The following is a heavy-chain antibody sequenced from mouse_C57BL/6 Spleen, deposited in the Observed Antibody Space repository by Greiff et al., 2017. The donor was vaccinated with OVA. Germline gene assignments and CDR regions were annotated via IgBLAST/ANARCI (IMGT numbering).Heavy chain of an antibody. V-gene: IGHV14-4*01. CDR1: GFNIKDDY. J-gene: IGHJ3*01. CDR2: IDPENGDT. CDR3: TTGVYDPMFAY. Sequence: VQLQQSGAELVRPGASVKLSCTASGFNIKDDYMHWVKQRPEQGLEWIGWIDPENGDTEYASKFQGKATITADTSSNTAYLQLSSLTSEDTAVYYCTTGVYDPMFAYWGQGTLVTVSA. D-gene: IGHD2-3*01.